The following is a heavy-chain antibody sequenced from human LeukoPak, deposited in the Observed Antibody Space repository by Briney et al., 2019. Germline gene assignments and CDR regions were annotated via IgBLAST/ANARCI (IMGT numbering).Heavy chain of an antibody. V-gene: IGHV4-39*01. D-gene: IGHD4-17*01. CDR3: ARHGMATVSNTLDY. J-gene: IGHJ4*02. CDR2: IYYSGST. CDR1: GGSISSSSYY. Sequence: SETLSLTCTVSGGSISSSSYYWGWIRQPPGKGLEWIGSIYYSGSTYYNPSLKSRVTISVDTSKNQFSLKLSSVTAADTAVYYCARHGMATVSNTLDYWGQGTPVTVSS.